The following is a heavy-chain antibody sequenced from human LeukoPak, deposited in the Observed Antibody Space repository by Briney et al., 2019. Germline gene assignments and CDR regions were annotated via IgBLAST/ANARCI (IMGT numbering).Heavy chain of an antibody. CDR1: GYTFTGYY. J-gene: IGHJ4*02. Sequence: GASVKVSCKASGYTFTGYYMHWVRQAPGQGLEWMGWINPNSGGTNYAQKFQGWVTMTRDTSINTAYMELSRLRSDDTAVYYCARDALYYDFWSGPSGYWGQGTLVTVSS. CDR3: ARDALYYDFWSGPSGY. CDR2: INPNSGGT. V-gene: IGHV1-2*04. D-gene: IGHD3-3*01.